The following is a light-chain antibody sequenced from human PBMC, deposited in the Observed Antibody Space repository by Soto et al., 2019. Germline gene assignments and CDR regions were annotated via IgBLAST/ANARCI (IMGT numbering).Light chain of an antibody. CDR2: AAS. CDR3: QQSYTTPRIT. Sequence: DIQMTQSPSSLSAPIGDSVIITCRASQDIGTYLNWYQHKPGKAPKHLIYAASSLQTGVPSRFTGSGSGTEFTLTIDSLQPEDFATYYCQQSYTTPRITFGQGTRLEIK. CDR1: QDIGTY. V-gene: IGKV1-39*01. J-gene: IGKJ5*01.